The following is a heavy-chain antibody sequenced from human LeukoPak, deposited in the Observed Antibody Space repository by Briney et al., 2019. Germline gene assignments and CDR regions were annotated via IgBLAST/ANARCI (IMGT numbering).Heavy chain of an antibody. J-gene: IGHJ4*02. V-gene: IGHV4-4*02. D-gene: IGHD5-12*01. CDR3: ARGGIVATMPDY. Sequence: PSETLSLTCTVYGGSISSDNWWSWVRQPPVKGLEWIGEIHHTGNTNFNPSLRSRVTISIDASKNQLSLKLSSVTAADTAVYYCARGGIVATMPDYWGQGTLVTVSS. CDR1: GGSISSDNW. CDR2: IHHTGNT.